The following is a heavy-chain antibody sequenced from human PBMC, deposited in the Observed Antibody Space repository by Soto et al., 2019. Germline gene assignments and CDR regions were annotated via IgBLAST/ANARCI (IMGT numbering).Heavy chain of an antibody. Sequence: GGSLRLSCAASGFTFSSYGMHWVRQAPGKGLEWVAVIWYDGSNKYYADSVKGRFTISRDNSKNTLYLQMNSLRAEDTAVYYCARVSHRQIRGMDVWGQGTTVTVSS. CDR3: ARVSHRQIRGMDV. J-gene: IGHJ6*02. V-gene: IGHV3-33*01. CDR1: GFTFSSYG. CDR2: IWYDGSNK.